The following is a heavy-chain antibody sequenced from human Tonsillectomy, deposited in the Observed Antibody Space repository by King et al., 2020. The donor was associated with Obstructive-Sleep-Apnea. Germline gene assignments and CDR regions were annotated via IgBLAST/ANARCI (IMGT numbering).Heavy chain of an antibody. D-gene: IGHD6-13*01. CDR1: GFTFSDYY. V-gene: IGHV3-11*01. J-gene: IGHJ4*02. CDR2: ISSSGFTI. CDR3: ATAPGSWFDY. Sequence: QLVESGGGLVKPGGALRLSCAASGFTFSDYYMSWIRPAPGKGLEGGSYISSSGFTIYYADSVEGRFTISRDNTKNSLYLQMNSLRAEDTAVYYCATAPGSWFDYWGQGTLVTVSS.